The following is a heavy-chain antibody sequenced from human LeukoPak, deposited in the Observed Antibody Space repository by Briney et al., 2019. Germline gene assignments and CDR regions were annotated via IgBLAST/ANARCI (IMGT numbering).Heavy chain of an antibody. D-gene: IGHD3-10*01. CDR2: INPSGGGT. V-gene: IGHV1-46*01. Sequence: GASVKVSCKASGYTYTTYYIHWVRQALGQGLEWMGIINPSGGGTSYAQKFQGRVTMTRDTSTSTVYMELSSLRSEDTAVYYCARAIERFGESPDAFDIWGQGTMVTVSS. CDR1: GYTYTTYY. CDR3: ARAIERFGESPDAFDI. J-gene: IGHJ3*02.